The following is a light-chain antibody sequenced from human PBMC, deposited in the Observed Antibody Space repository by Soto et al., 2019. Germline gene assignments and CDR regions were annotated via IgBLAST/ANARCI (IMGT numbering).Light chain of an antibody. J-gene: IGKJ2*01. V-gene: IGKV4-1*01. Sequence: DIVMTQSPDSLGVSLGERATINCKSSQSLLNRSNNKNYLAWYQQRPGQPPTLLIYWASTRQSGVPDRFTGSGSETEFTLTTSSLQAEDVAVYTCHQYYTTPYTFGQGSKL. CDR2: WAS. CDR1: QSLLNRSNNKNY. CDR3: HQYYTTPYT.